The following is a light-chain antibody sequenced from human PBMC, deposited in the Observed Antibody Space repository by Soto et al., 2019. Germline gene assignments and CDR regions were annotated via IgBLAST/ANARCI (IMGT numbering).Light chain of an antibody. Sequence: QSVLSQPPSASGTPGQTVIISCSGSRSDIGSNFVIWYQHLPGTAPTLLIYNSNQRPSGVPDRFSGSKSGTSASLAISGLQSEDEADYYCAACDDSLTGPVFGTGTKGTVL. CDR1: RSDIGSNF. CDR2: NSN. J-gene: IGLJ1*01. V-gene: IGLV1-44*01. CDR3: AACDDSLTGPV.